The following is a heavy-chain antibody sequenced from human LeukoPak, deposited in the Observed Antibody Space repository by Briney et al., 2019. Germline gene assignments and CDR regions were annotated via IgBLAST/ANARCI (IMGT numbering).Heavy chain of an antibody. CDR2: INTDGSTT. D-gene: IGHD3-3*01. Sequence: GGSLRLSCEASGFTFSSYWMHWVRQAPGKGLVWVSRINTDGSTTNYADSVKGRFTISRDNAKNTLYLQMNSLRAEDAAVYYCARVPEGGYWSSYYYYYYNYMDVWGKGTTVTVSS. CDR1: GFTFSSYW. V-gene: IGHV3-74*01. CDR3: ARVPEGGYWSSYYYYYYNYMDV. J-gene: IGHJ6*03.